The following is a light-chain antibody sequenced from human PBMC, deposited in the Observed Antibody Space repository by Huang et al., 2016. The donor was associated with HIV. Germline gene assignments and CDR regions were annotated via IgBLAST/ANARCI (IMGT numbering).Light chain of an antibody. CDR1: QSIDSY. J-gene: IGKJ1*01. CDR2: DAS. Sequence: DIQMTQSPSTLSASVGDRVTITCRASQSIDSYLAWYQPKPGKAPKLLSYDASSLDSGVPSRFSGSGSGTEFTLTISSLQPDNFATYYCQQYHSYPGTFGQGTKVEIK. CDR3: QQYHSYPGT. V-gene: IGKV1-5*01.